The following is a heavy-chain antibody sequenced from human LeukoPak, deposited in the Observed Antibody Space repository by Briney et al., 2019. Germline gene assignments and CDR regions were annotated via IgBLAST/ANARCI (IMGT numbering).Heavy chain of an antibody. J-gene: IGHJ4*02. CDR3: ARGSSGKDDSSGYYWY. D-gene: IGHD3-22*01. CDR1: GGSISSYY. CDR2: IYYSGST. Sequence: PSETLSLTCTVSGGSISSYYWSWIRQPPGKGLEWIGYIYYSGSTNYNPSLKSRVTISVDTSKNQFSLKLSSVTAADTAVYYCARGSSGKDDSSGYYWYWGQGTLVTVSS. V-gene: IGHV4-59*01.